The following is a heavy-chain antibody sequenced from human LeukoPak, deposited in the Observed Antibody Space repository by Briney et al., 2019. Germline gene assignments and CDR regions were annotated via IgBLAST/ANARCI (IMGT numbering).Heavy chain of an antibody. D-gene: IGHD5-24*01. CDR2: INPGGGNT. V-gene: IGHV1-46*01. Sequence: ASVKVSCKASGYTFTNYYIHWVRQAPGQGLEWMGLINPGGGNTNYAQNFQGRVTMTRDTSASTVYMELSSLRSEDTAIYYCARIRDGYNDAYDIWGQGTVITVPS. CDR1: GYTFTNYY. J-gene: IGHJ3*02. CDR3: ARIRDGYNDAYDI.